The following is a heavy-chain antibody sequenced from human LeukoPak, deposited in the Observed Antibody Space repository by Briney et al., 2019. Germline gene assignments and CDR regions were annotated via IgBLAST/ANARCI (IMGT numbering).Heavy chain of an antibody. CDR2: ISSKGGST. CDR1: RFTFSSYA. CDR3: ARGSYCGGDCYLYGMDV. Sequence: GGSLRLSCAASRFTFSSYAMHWVRQAPGKGLEYVSGISSKGGSTYYANSVKGRFTISRDNSKNTLYLQMGSLRAEDMAVYYCARGSYCGGDCYLYGMDVWGQGTTVTVSS. D-gene: IGHD2-21*02. J-gene: IGHJ6*02. V-gene: IGHV3-64*01.